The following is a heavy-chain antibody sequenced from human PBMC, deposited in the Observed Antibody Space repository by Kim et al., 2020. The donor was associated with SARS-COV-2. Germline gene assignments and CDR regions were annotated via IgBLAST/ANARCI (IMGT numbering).Heavy chain of an antibody. CDR3: ARRVRITIFGVVTYFDY. V-gene: IGHV4-4*02. CDR2: IYHSGST. CDR1: GGSIISSNW. Sequence: SETLSLTCAVSGGSIISSNWWSWVRQPPGKGLEWIGEIYHSGSTNYNPSLKSRVTISVDKSKNQFSLKLSSVTAADTAVYYCARRVRITIFGVVTYFDYWGQGTLVTVSS. D-gene: IGHD3-3*01. J-gene: IGHJ4*02.